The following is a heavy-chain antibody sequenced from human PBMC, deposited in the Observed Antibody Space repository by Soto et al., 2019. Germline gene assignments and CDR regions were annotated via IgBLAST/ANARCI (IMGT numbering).Heavy chain of an antibody. V-gene: IGHV3-23*01. CDR1: GFTFSNYA. Sequence: PGGSLRLSCAASGFTFSNYAMTWVRQAPGKGLEWVSSITSDERTYYADSVKGRFTTSRDNSKNTLYLQLHSLRAEDTAVYHCARVETTMIVAALRSWGQGTLVTVSS. CDR3: ARVETTMIVAALRS. J-gene: IGHJ4*02. CDR2: ITSDERT. D-gene: IGHD3-22*01.